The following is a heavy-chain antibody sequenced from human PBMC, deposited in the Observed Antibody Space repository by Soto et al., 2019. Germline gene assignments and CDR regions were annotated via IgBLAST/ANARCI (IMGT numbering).Heavy chain of an antibody. Sequence: PGESLKISCKGSGYSFTSYWIGWVRQMPGKGLEWMGIIYPGDSDTRYSPSFQGQVTISADKSISTAYLQWSSLKASDTAMYYCARHPGYSSSWSPRALDPWGQGTLVTVSS. CDR3: ARHPGYSSSWSPRALDP. D-gene: IGHD6-13*01. J-gene: IGHJ5*02. CDR1: GYSFTSYW. V-gene: IGHV5-51*01. CDR2: IYPGDSDT.